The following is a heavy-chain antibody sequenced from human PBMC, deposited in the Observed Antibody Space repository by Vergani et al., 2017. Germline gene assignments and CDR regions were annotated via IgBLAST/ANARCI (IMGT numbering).Heavy chain of an antibody. CDR1: GGSISSGGYY. V-gene: IGHV4-31*03. Sequence: QVQLQESGPGLVKPSQTLSLTCTVSGGSISSGGYYWSWIRQHPGKGLEWIGYIYYSGSTYYNPSLKSRVTMSVDTSKNQFSLKLSSVTAADTAVYYCARVWYCSGGSCYSGSGWTFDYWGQGTLVTVSS. D-gene: IGHD2-15*01. CDR2: IYYSGST. J-gene: IGHJ4*02. CDR3: ARVWYCSGGSCYSGSGWTFDY.